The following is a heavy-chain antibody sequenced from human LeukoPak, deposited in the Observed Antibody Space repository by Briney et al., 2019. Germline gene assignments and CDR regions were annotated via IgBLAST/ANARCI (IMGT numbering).Heavy chain of an antibody. D-gene: IGHD6-13*01. CDR1: GFTFSSYS. J-gene: IGHJ3*02. CDR3: ATDEFASSSWYTHDAFDI. CDR2: ISSSRSYI. Sequence: GGSLRLSCAASGFTFSSYSRNWVRQAPGKGLEWVASISSSRSYIYYADSVQRPFTISRDNAKNSLYLQLNSLRAEHPAVYYCATDEFASSSWYTHDAFDIWGQGTMVTVSS. V-gene: IGHV3-21*01.